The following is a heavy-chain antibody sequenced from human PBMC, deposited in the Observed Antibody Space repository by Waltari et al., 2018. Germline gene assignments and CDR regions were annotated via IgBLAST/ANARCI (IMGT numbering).Heavy chain of an antibody. D-gene: IGHD3-10*01. CDR1: GFAFDDYA. CDR2: ISWNSGSL. CDR3: ARDMVRYYYGSGSNLDS. Sequence: EVQLVESGGGLVQPGRSLRLSCAASGFAFDDYAMHWVRQAPGKGLEWVSGISWNSGSLGYADAVKGRFTISRDNAKSSLYLQMNSLRREDMALYYCARDMVRYYYGSGSNLDSWGQGTLVTVSS. J-gene: IGHJ4*02. V-gene: IGHV3-9*03.